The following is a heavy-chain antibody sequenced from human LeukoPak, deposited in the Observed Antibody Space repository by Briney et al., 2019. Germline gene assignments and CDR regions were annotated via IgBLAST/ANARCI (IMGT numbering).Heavy chain of an antibody. Sequence: PSETLSLTCTVSGGSISSGDYYWSWIRQPPGKGLEWIGYIYYSGSTYYNPSLKSRVTISVDTSKNQFSLKLSSVTAADTAVYYCAREARVVRFLEWLYWFDPWGQGTLVTVSS. CDR1: GGSISSGDYY. CDR3: AREARVVRFLEWLYWFDP. CDR2: IYYSGST. J-gene: IGHJ5*02. D-gene: IGHD3-3*01. V-gene: IGHV4-30-4*01.